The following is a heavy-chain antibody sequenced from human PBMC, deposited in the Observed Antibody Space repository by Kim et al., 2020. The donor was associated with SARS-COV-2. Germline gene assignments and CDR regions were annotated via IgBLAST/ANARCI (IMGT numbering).Heavy chain of an antibody. Sequence: GESLEISCKGSGYSFTSYWIGWVRQMPGKGLEWMGIIYPGDSDTRYSPSFQGQVTISADKSISTAYLQWSSLKASDTAMYYCARRGTKTHYYYYYGMDVWGQGTTVTVSS. V-gene: IGHV5-51*01. CDR1: GYSFTSYW. CDR2: IYPGDSDT. CDR3: ARRGTKTHYYYYYGMDV. D-gene: IGHD3-16*01. J-gene: IGHJ6*02.